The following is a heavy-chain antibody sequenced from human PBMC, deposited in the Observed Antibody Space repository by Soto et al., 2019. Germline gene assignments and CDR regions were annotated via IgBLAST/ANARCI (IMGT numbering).Heavy chain of an antibody. CDR2: ISYDGSNK. V-gene: IGHV3-30-3*01. CDR3: ARDPSYYYDSSGSILDV. Sequence: QVQLVESGGGVVQPGRSLRLSCAASGFTFSSYAMHWVRQAPGKGLEWVAVISYDGSNKYYADSVKGRFTISRDNSKNTLYPQMNSLRAEDTAVYYCARDPSYYYDSSGSILDVWGQGTTVTVSS. CDR1: GFTFSSYA. D-gene: IGHD3-22*01. J-gene: IGHJ6*02.